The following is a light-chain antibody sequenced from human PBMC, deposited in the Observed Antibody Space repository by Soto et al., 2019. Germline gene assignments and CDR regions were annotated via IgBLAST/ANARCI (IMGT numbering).Light chain of an antibody. CDR2: DAS. V-gene: IGKV1-5*01. Sequence: DIQMTQSPSTLSASVGDGVTITCRASETITTSLAWYQQQPGTAPKVLIYDASTLESGVPSRFSGSGSGTEFTLTISSLQPADFATYYCQQYGSYPRTCGQGTKVDIK. J-gene: IGKJ1*01. CDR1: ETITTS. CDR3: QQYGSYPRT.